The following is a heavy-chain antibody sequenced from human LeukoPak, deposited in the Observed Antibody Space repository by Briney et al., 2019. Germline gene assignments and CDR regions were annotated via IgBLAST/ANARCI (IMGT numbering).Heavy chain of an antibody. V-gene: IGHV1-69*06. CDR2: IIPIFGTT. D-gene: IGHD4-17*01. CDR1: GGTFSSYA. CDR3: AKSPSATVTLFDY. Sequence: ASVKVSCKASGGTFSSYAISWVRQAPGQGLEWMGGIIPIFGTTNYAQKFQDRVTITADKSTSTAYMELSSLRSEDTAVYYCAKSPSATVTLFDYWGQGTLVTVSS. J-gene: IGHJ4*02.